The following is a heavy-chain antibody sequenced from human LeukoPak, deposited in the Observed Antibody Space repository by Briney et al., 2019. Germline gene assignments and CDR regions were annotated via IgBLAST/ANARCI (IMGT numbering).Heavy chain of an antibody. CDR3: ARHRGIAAAGTLFDY. J-gene: IGHJ4*02. CDR2: IYPGDSDT. Sequence: GESLQISCKGSGYSFTNYWIGWVRQMPGKGLEWMGIIYPGDSDTRYSPSLQGQVTISADKSINNAYPQQSNPKTSETPILYRARHRGIAAAGTLFDYWGQGSLVSISS. D-gene: IGHD6-13*01. V-gene: IGHV5-51*01. CDR1: GYSFTNYW.